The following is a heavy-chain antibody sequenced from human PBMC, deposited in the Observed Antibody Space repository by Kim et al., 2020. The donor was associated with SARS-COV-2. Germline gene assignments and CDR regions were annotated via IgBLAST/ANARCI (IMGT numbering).Heavy chain of an antibody. J-gene: IGHJ5*02. V-gene: IGHV1-2*06. Sequence: ASVKVSCKASGYTFTGYYMHWVRQAPGQGLEWMGRINPNSGGTNYAQKFQGRVTMTRDTSISTAYMELSRLRSDDTAVYYCARGGSSSREWGETWFDPWGQGTLVTVSS. D-gene: IGHD2-2*01. CDR3: ARGGSSSREWGETWFDP. CDR2: INPNSGGT. CDR1: GYTFTGYY.